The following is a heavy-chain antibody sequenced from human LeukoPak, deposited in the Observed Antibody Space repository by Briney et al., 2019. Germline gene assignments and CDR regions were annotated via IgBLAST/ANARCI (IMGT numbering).Heavy chain of an antibody. V-gene: IGHV3-7*03. CDR2: IKQGGSEK. Sequence: GGSLRLSCAVSGFTFSSYWMSWVRQAPGKGLEWVANIKQGGSEKYYVDSVKGRFTISRDNAKNSLYLQMNSLRAEDTAVYYCARRIAVAATINWFDPWGQGTLVTVSS. CDR1: GFTFSSYW. CDR3: ARRIAVAATINWFDP. D-gene: IGHD6-19*01. J-gene: IGHJ5*02.